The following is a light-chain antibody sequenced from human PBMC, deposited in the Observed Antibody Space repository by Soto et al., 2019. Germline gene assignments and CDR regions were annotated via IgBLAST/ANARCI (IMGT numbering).Light chain of an antibody. V-gene: IGLV2-14*01. CDR3: YSYRGYSTRV. CDR2: EVS. CDR1: SSDVGGYNF. Sequence: QSVLTQPASVSGSPGQSITISCTGTSSDVGGYNFVSWYQQHPGRAPKLLIYEVSRRPSGVSNRFSGSKSGDTASLTISGLQAEDEADYYCYSYRGYSTRVFGTGIKVTVL. J-gene: IGLJ1*01.